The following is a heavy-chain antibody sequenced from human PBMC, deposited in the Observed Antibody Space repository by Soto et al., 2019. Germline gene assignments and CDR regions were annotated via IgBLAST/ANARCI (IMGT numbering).Heavy chain of an antibody. V-gene: IGHV3-33*01. Sequence: GGSLRLSCAASGFTFSDYDMHWVRQIPGKGLEWVAIIWSGGSMGYYTDSVRGRFTISRDNSENTLFLQMNSLRAEDSAVYSCARESGDGAFDIWGQGTMVTVSS. CDR1: GFTFSDYD. J-gene: IGHJ3*02. CDR3: ARESGDGAFDI. D-gene: IGHD4-17*01. CDR2: IWSGGSMG.